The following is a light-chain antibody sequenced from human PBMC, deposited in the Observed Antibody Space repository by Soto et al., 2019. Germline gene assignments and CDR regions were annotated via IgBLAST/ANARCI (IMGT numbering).Light chain of an antibody. CDR3: QQSYSTPYT. J-gene: IGKJ2*01. CDR1: QRITTY. Sequence: IHMTQSPSSLSASVGDRVTITCRASQRITTYLNWYQQKPGKAPKLLISTAATLQGGVPSRFIGSRSRPDFTLTITTLQPEDFASYFCQQSYSTPYTFGQGTKSEIK. CDR2: TAA. V-gene: IGKV1-39*01.